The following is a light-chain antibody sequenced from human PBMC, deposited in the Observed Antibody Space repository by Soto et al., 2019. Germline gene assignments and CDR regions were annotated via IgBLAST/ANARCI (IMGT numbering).Light chain of an antibody. CDR1: QSVLFSSNNKNY. CDR3: QQYYRPWYT. CDR2: WAS. V-gene: IGKV4-1*01. J-gene: IGKJ2*01. Sequence: DIVMTQSPDSLAVSLGERATINCKSSQSVLFSSNNKNYLAWYQQKPGQPPKLLIYWASTRESGVPDRFSGSGSGTDFTLTNSSLQAEDVAVYYCQQYYRPWYTFGQGTKLEIK.